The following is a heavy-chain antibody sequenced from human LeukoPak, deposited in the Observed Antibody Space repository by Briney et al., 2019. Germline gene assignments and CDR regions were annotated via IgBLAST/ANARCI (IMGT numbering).Heavy chain of an antibody. CDR1: GGSISSSNW. V-gene: IGHV4-4*02. D-gene: IGHD5-12*01. Sequence: SGTLSLTCAVSGGSISSSNWWSWVRQPPGKGLEWIGEIYHSGSTNYNPSLKSRVTISVDKSKNQFSLKLSSVTAADTAVYYCARPFVGGYDFDYYYYGMDVWGQGTTVTVSS. CDR2: IYHSGST. J-gene: IGHJ6*02. CDR3: ARPFVGGYDFDYYYYGMDV.